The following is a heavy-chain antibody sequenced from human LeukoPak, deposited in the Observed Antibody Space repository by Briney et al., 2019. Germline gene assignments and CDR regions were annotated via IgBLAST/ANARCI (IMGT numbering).Heavy chain of an antibody. CDR2: ICSGGST. CDR3: ARELSDRTSYRTGNRNHDAPDIVGSASAPTSHYY. V-gene: IGHV3-53*04. CDR1: GFSVSSNY. Sequence: GGSLRLSCAASGFSVSSNYMNWVRQAPGEGLEWVSVICSGGSTNYADTVKGRFTTSRHNSKKTLYLEINNLRAEDPAVYYCARELSDRTSYRTGNRNHDAPDIVGSASAPTSHYY. D-gene: IGHD5-12*01. J-gene: IGHJ6*01.